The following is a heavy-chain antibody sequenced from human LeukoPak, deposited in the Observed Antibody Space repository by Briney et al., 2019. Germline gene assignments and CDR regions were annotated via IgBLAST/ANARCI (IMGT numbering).Heavy chain of an antibody. V-gene: IGHV1-2*02. Sequence: ASVKVSCKASGYTFTDYYMHGVRQAPGQGLEWMGWINPNSGGTNYAQKFQGRVTMTRDTSISTAYMELSRLRSDDTAVYFCARDLREILWFGELLGLGVDYWGQGTLVTVSS. CDR3: ARDLREILWFGELLGLGVDY. CDR1: GYTFTDYY. CDR2: INPNSGGT. J-gene: IGHJ4*02. D-gene: IGHD3-10*01.